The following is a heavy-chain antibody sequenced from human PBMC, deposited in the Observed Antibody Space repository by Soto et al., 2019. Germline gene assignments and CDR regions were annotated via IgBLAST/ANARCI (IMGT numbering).Heavy chain of an antibody. J-gene: IGHJ4*02. V-gene: IGHV3-30*04. CDR1: GFTFSDFA. Sequence: QVQLVESGGGVVQPGRSLRLSCAASGFTFSDFAMYWVRQAPGKGLEWVAVISYDATRQHYAHAVEGRFIISRDWNTLYLQLNSLRPDDTAAYYCARGRGFGSGWSDYFDYWGQGTLVTVSS. CDR3: ARGRGFGSGWSDYFDY. D-gene: IGHD6-19*01. CDR2: ISYDATRQ.